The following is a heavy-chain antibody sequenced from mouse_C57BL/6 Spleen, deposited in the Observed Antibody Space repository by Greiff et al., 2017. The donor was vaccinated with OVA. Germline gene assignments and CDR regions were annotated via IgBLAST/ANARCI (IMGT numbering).Heavy chain of an antibody. J-gene: IGHJ3*01. Sequence: QVQLQQPGAELVMPGASVKLSCKASGYTFTSYWMHWVKQRPGQGLEWIGEIDPSDSYTNYHQKFKGKSTLNVDKSSSTAYMQLSSLTSEDSAVYYCARGVPRNSWFAYWGQGTLVTVSA. CDR3: ARGVPRNSWFAY. V-gene: IGHV1-69*01. CDR2: IDPSDSYT. CDR1: GYTFTSYW. D-gene: IGHD2-1*01.